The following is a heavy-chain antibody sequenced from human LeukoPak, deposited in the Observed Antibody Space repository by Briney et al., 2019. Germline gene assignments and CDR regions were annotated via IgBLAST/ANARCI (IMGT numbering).Heavy chain of an antibody. Sequence: SETLSLTCAVYGGSFSGYYWSWIRQPPGKGLEWIGEINHSGSTNYNPSLKSRVTISVDTSKNQFSLKLSSVTAADTAVYYCARTVGGEYYYDSSGYYPLDYWGQGTLVTVSS. CDR3: ARTVGGEYYYDSSGYYPLDY. J-gene: IGHJ4*02. D-gene: IGHD3-22*01. V-gene: IGHV4-34*01. CDR1: GGSFSGYY. CDR2: INHSGST.